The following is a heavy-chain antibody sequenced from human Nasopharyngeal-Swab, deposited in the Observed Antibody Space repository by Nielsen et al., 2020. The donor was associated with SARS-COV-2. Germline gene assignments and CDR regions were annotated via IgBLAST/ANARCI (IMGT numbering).Heavy chain of an antibody. CDR2: IYYSGST. CDR3: ARAEGHYDSSGYYRPALFDY. D-gene: IGHD3-22*01. Sequence: WIRQPPGKGLEWIGYIYYSGSTNYNPSLKSRVTISVDTSKNQFSLKLSSVTAADTAVYYCARAEGHYDSSGYYRPALFDYWGQGTLVIVSS. J-gene: IGHJ4*02. V-gene: IGHV4-59*01.